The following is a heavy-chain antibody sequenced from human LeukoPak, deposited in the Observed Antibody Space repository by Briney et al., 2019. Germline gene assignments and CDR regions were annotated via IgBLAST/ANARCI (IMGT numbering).Heavy chain of an antibody. CDR3: AREREVTTPRGEEFWFDP. J-gene: IGHJ5*02. Sequence: PSETLSLTCTVSGGSISTSNYYWGWIRQPPGKGLEWIGNIFYSGSTYYSPSLKSRVTISLDTSKNQFSLKLSSVTAADTAVYYCAREREVTTPRGEEFWFDPWGQGTLVTVSS. V-gene: IGHV4-39*07. CDR1: GGSISTSNYY. CDR2: IFYSGST. D-gene: IGHD4-17*01.